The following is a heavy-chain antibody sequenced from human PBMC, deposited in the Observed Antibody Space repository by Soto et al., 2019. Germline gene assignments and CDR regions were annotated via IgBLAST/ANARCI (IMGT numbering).Heavy chain of an antibody. CDR1: GFTFSSYD. V-gene: IGHV3-33*01. CDR2: IWYDGSSR. J-gene: IGHJ3*02. CDR3: ARGDTSSWYDALDI. D-gene: IGHD6-13*01. Sequence: PGGSLRLSCAASGFTFSSYDMHWVRQAPGKGLEWVAVIWYDGSSRYYADSVKGRFTISRDNSKKMLYLQVNSLRAEDTAIYYCARGDTSSWYDALDIWGQGTMVTVSS.